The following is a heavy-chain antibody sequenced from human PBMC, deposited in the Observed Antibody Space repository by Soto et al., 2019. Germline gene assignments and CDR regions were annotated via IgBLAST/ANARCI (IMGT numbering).Heavy chain of an antibody. D-gene: IGHD1-1*01. CDR2: ISAYNGNT. J-gene: IGHJ5*02. Sequence: ASVKVSCKASGYTFTSYGISWVRQAPGQGLEWMGWISAYNGNTNYAQKLQGRVTMTTDTSTSTAYMELRSLRSDDTAVYYCARDRGGNDASSWFDPWGQGTLVTVSS. CDR3: ARDRGGNDASSWFDP. CDR1: GYTFTSYG. V-gene: IGHV1-18*01.